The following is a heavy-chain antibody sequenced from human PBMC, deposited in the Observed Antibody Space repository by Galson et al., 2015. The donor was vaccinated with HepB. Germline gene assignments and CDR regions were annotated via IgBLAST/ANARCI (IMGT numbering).Heavy chain of an antibody. CDR1: GFTFNVYS. J-gene: IGHJ6*02. V-gene: IGHV3-11*04. Sequence: SLRLSCAASGFTFNVYSMSWIRQAPGKGLELVSYIRSSGTAIYFADSVKGRFTISRDNAGNSLYLQMYGLRDEDTAVYYCARFRKGQQWGGSPNDRYSYAYPGRDVWGQGTPVT. D-gene: IGHD6-19*01. CDR3: ARFRKGQQWGGSPNDRYSYAYPGRDV. CDR2: IRSSGTAI.